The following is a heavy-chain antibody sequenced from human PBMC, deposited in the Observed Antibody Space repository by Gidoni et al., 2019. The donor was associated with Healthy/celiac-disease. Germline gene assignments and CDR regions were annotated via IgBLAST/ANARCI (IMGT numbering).Heavy chain of an antibody. J-gene: IGHJ4*02. CDR3: NTATINITMIVVVITTQV. CDR2: IKSKTDCATT. CDR1: GFTSSNDM. Sequence: EVQLVDSGGGVVKPGGSLRLSCAASGFTSSNDMISWVRQAPGKGLAWVGRIKSKTDCATTDYAAHVKGRFTISRDDSKNTLYLQMNSLKTEDTAVYYCNTATINITMIVVVITTQVWGQGTLVTVSS. D-gene: IGHD3-22*01. V-gene: IGHV3-15*01.